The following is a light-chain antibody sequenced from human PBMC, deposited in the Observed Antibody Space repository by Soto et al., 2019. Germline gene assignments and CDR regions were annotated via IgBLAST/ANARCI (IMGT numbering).Light chain of an antibody. Sequence: QSVLTQPPSVSGAPGQRVTISCTGSTSNIGAGYDVHWYQHLPGTAPKLLIYANTYRPSGVPDRFSGSKSGTSASLAITGRQAEDEADYCCQSYDNSLSGSGVFGGGTKVTVL. CDR1: TSNIGAGYD. V-gene: IGLV1-40*01. J-gene: IGLJ2*01. CDR3: QSYDNSLSGSGV. CDR2: ANT.